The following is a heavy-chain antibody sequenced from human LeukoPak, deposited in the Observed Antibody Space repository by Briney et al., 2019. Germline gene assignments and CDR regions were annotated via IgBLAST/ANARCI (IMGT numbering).Heavy chain of an antibody. CDR1: GGTFSSYA. D-gene: IGHD2-15*01. V-gene: IGHV1-69*04. J-gene: IGHJ6*02. Sequence: SVKVSCKASGGTFSSYAISWVRQAPGQGLEWMGRIIPILGIANYAQKFQGRVTITADKSTSTAYMELSSLRSEDTAVYYCTSPSKDCSGGSCYSLLSYGMDVWGQGTTVTVSS. CDR2: IIPILGIA. CDR3: TSPSKDCSGGSCYSLLSYGMDV.